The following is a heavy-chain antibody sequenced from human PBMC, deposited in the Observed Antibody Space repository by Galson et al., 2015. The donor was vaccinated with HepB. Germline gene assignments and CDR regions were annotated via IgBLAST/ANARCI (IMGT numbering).Heavy chain of an antibody. CDR3: ARGLYDSSGYPDAFDI. D-gene: IGHD3-22*01. CDR1: GDSVSSNSAA. J-gene: IGHJ3*02. Sequence: CAISGDSVSSNSAAWNWIRQSPSRGLEWLGRTYYRSKWYNDYAVSVKGRITINPDTSKNQFSLQLNSVTPEDTAVYYCARGLYDSSGYPDAFDIWGQGTMVTVSS. CDR2: TYYRSKWYN. V-gene: IGHV6-1*01.